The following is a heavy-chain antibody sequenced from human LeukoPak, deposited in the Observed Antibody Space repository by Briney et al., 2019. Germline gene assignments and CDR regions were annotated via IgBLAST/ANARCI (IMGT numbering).Heavy chain of an antibody. D-gene: IGHD2-2*01. CDR3: ARSGSIAVVVPAATLVDY. V-gene: IGHV3-11*03. Sequence: PGGSLRLPCAASGFTFSDYYMSWIRQAPGKGLEWVSYISSSSSYTNYADSVKGRFTISRDNAKNSLYLQMNSLRAEDTAVYYCARSGSIAVVVPAATLVDYWGQEPWSPSPQ. J-gene: IGHJ4*01. CDR1: GFTFSDYY. CDR2: ISSSSSYT.